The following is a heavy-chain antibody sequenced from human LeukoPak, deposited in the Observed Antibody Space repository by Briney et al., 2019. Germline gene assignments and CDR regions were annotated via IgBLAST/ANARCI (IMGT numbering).Heavy chain of an antibody. D-gene: IGHD6-19*01. CDR3: ARGSGDK. CDR2: IKQDGSEK. CDR1: GFTFSSSW. V-gene: IGHV3-7*04. Sequence: GGSLRPSCAASGFTFSSSWMTWVRQAPGRGLEWVANIKQDGSEKYHVDSVKGRFTISRDNAKNSLYLQMNSLRVEDTAVYYCARGSGDKWGQGTLVTVSS. J-gene: IGHJ4*02.